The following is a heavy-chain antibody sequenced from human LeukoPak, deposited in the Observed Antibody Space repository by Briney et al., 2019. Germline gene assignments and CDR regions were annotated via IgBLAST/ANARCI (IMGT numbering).Heavy chain of an antibody. J-gene: IGHJ4*02. D-gene: IGHD3-22*01. CDR3: ARDLYYDSSGYYYEDY. CDR2: INPSGGST. Sequence: ASVKVSCKASGGTFSSYAISWVRQAPGQGLEWMGIINPSGGSTSYAQKFQGRVTMTRDTSTSTVYMELSSLRSEDTAVYYCARDLYYDSSGYYYEDYWGQGTLVTVSS. CDR1: GGTFSSYA. V-gene: IGHV1-46*01.